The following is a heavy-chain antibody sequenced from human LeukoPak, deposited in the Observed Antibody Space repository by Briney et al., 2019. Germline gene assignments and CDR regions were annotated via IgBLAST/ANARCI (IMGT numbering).Heavy chain of an antibody. CDR3: AILPRDY. CDR2: INHSGIT. Sequence: SETLSLTCAVYGGSFSGYYWSWIRQPPGKRLEWSGEINHSGITNYNPSLKSRVTISVDTSKNQFSLKLSSVTAADTAVYYCAILPRDYWGQGTLVTVSS. CDR1: GGSFSGYY. J-gene: IGHJ4*02. V-gene: IGHV4-34*01.